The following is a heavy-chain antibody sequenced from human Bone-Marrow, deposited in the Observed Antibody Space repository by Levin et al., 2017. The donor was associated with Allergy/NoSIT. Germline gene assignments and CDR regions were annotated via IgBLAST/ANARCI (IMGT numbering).Heavy chain of an antibody. CDR2: FNPEERET. J-gene: IGHJ4*02. Sequence: ASVKVSCKLSGYTLHELCIHWVRQAPGKGLEWMGGFNPEERETIYAQHFQGRVTMTEDTFTDTAYMDLSSLSFDDTAVYYCTTAWRYGETRFDYWGQGSPVTVSS. D-gene: IGHD4-17*01. CDR1: GYTLHELC. V-gene: IGHV1-24*01. CDR3: TTAWRYGETRFDY.